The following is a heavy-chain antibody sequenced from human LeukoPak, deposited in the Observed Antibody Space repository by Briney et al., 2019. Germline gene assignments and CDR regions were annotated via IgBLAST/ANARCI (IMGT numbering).Heavy chain of an antibody. J-gene: IGHJ6*03. CDR3: ARDHDSSGSHYYYYYMDV. V-gene: IGHV3-11*01. CDR1: GFTFSDYY. CDR2: ISSSGSTI. Sequence: GGALRLSCAASGFTFSDYYMSWIRQAPGKGLEWVSYISSSGSTIYYADSVKGRFTISRDNAKNSLYLQMNSLRAEDTAVYYCARDHDSSGSHYYYYYMDVWGKGTTVTVSS. D-gene: IGHD3-22*01.